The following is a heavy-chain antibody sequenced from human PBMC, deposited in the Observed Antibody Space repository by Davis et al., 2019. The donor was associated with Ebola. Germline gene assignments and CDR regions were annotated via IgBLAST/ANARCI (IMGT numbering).Heavy chain of an antibody. CDR2: ISSSGSTI. D-gene: IGHD5-18*01. J-gene: IGHJ6*02. Sequence: GESLKISCAASGFTFSSYEMNWVRQAPGKGLEWVSYISSSGSTIYYADSVKGRFTISRDNAKNSLYLQMNSLRAEDTAVYYCASASSRGYSYGCLPCVDMDVWGQGTTVTVSS. V-gene: IGHV3-48*03. CDR1: GFTFSSYE. CDR3: ASASSRGYSYGCLPCVDMDV.